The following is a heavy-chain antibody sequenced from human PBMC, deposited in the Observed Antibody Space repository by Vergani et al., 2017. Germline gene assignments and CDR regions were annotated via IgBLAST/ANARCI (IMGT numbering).Heavy chain of an antibody. Sequence: QVTLRESGPTLVKHTQTLTLTCTLSGFSLTTGGEGVGWIRQPPGRALEWLAFVYWNDDERYSPSMKSRVTIPKDTAQNEVILTIAPMDPVDTATYSCVHRLGYFGWDGAFDVWGPGTMVTVSS. CDR2: VYWNDDE. V-gene: IGHV2-5*01. D-gene: IGHD6-19*01. CDR1: GFSLTTGGEG. J-gene: IGHJ3*01. CDR3: VHRLGYFGWDGAFDV.